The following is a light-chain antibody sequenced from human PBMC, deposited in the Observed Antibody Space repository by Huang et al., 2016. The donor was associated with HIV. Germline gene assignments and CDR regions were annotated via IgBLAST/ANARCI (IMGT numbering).Light chain of an antibody. Sequence: EIMMTQSPDTLSVSPGERAALSCRASPSVGGNLAWYQQKPGQAPRPLIYGASTRASGIPARFSGSGSGTEFNLTISSLQSEDFGTYYCQHYDKWPPWTFGQGTAVEI. CDR1: PSVGGN. J-gene: IGKJ1*01. CDR2: GAS. CDR3: QHYDKWPPWT. V-gene: IGKV3-15*01.